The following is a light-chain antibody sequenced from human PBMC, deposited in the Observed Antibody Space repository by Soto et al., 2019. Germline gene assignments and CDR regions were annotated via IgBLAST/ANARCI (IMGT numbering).Light chain of an antibody. J-gene: IGLJ3*02. CDR1: SSDVGSYNL. CDR2: EGS. Sequence: QSVLTQPASVSGSPGQSITISCIGTSSDVGSYNLVSWYQQHPGKAPKLMIYEGSKRPSGVSNLFSASKPGNTASLTISGLQAEDEDYYYCCSYAGSSTWVFGGGTKLTVL. V-gene: IGLV2-23*01. CDR3: CSYAGSSTWV.